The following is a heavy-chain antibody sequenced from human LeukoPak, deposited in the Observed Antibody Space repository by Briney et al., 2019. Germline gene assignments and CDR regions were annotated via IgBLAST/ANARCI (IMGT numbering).Heavy chain of an antibody. V-gene: IGHV4-31*03. CDR3: ARGYAPFDP. CDR2: IYDSGST. CDR1: GGSISSDGYY. J-gene: IGHJ5*02. Sequence: KSSETLSLTCTVSGGSISSDGYYWSWIRQHPGKGLEWIGYIYDSGSTYYNPSLKSRLTISVDTSKNQFSLKLNSVTAADTAVYYRARGYAPFDPWGQGTLVTVSS. D-gene: IGHD5-12*01.